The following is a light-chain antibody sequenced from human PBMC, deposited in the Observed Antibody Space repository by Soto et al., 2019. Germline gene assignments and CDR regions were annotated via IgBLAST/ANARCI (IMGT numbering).Light chain of an antibody. Sequence: IVLPQSPATPSLSPGESATLSCRTSQSVSSNSLAWHQQTPGQAPRLLMYAASSRAGGIADRFSGSGSGTDFTLTISRLEPEDFAVYYCQQHGSWGITFGPGTKVDIK. V-gene: IGKV3-20*01. CDR3: QQHGSWGIT. J-gene: IGKJ3*01. CDR1: QSVSSNS. CDR2: AAS.